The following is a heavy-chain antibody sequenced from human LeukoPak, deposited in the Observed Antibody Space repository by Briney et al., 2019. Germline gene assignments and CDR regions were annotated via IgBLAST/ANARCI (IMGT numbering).Heavy chain of an antibody. CDR2: LRSKAESYAT. J-gene: IGHJ3*02. Sequence: GGSLRLSCAASGFTFSDHYFDWVRQAPGKGLEWVSRLRSKAESYATNYAAPVKGRFTISRDDSKNSLYLQMNSLKIEDSAVYYCVRGAKVRGDAFDIWGRGTAVTVSS. CDR1: GFTFSDHY. V-gene: IGHV3-72*01. D-gene: IGHD3-10*01. CDR3: VRGAKVRGDAFDI.